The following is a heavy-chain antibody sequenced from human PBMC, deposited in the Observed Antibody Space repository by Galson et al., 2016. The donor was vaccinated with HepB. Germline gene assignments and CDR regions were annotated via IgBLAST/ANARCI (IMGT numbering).Heavy chain of an antibody. CDR1: GFIFSGYG. D-gene: IGHD6-19*01. Sequence: SLRLSCAASGFIFSGYGMNWVRQAPGKGLEWVAVIWFDGNTKNYADSVKGRFTISRDNSKNMLYLQINSLRTEDTAVYYCAKGLKAPGYHYYMDGWGKGATVIVSS. J-gene: IGHJ6*03. CDR3: AKGLKAPGYHYYMDG. CDR2: IWFDGNTK. V-gene: IGHV3-33*06.